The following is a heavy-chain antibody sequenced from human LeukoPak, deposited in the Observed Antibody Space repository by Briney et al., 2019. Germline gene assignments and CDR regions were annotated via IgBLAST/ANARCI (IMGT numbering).Heavy chain of an antibody. D-gene: IGHD3-10*01. Sequence: GPVKVSCKASGYTFSSYDINWVRQATGQGLEWMGWMNPSTGNTGYAQKFQGRVTMTRDTSTSTAYMELSSLKSEDTAVYYCARDADYGSGSHAFDYWGQGTLVTVSS. CDR3: ARDADYGSGSHAFDY. J-gene: IGHJ4*02. CDR1: GYTFSSYD. CDR2: MNPSTGNT. V-gene: IGHV1-8*01.